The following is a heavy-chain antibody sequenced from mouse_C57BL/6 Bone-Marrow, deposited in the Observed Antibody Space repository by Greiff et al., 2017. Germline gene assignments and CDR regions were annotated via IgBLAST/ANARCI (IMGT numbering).Heavy chain of an antibody. Sequence: QVTLKESGPGILQPSQTLSLTCSFSGFSLSTFGMGVGWIRQPSGKGLEWLAQIWWDDDKYYKPALKSRLTISKDTSKNQVFLKIANVDTADTATYYCARGTYYYDSSRFDYWGQGTTLTVSS. CDR2: IWWDDDK. D-gene: IGHD1-1*01. CDR3: ARGTYYYDSSRFDY. J-gene: IGHJ2*01. V-gene: IGHV8-8*01. CDR1: GFSLSTFGMG.